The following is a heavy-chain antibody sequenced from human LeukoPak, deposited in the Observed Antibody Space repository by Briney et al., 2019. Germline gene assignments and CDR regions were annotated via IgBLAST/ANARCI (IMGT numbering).Heavy chain of an antibody. Sequence: GGSLRLSCAASGFTFDDYGMSWVRQVPGKGLEWVSGINWNGGSTGNADSVKGRFTMSRDNAKKSLFLQMNSLRAEDTAVYYCARDYGDYEPGRHHYYYYYMDVWGKGTTVTVSS. V-gene: IGHV3-20*04. D-gene: IGHD4-17*01. CDR3: ARDYGDYEPGRHHYYYYYMDV. J-gene: IGHJ6*03. CDR1: GFTFDDYG. CDR2: INWNGGST.